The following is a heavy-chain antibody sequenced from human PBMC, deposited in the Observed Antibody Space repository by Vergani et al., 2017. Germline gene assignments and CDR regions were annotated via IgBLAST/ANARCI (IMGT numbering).Heavy chain of an antibody. CDR3: AEDTHSWQRADR. D-gene: IGHD6-13*01. CDR2: LSTTGCA. J-gene: IGHJ5*02. V-gene: IGHV4-4*09. Sequence: QAPLQESGPGLVKPSEILSLPCHVFGVSVTDYNCNLIRQAPGKGLEWIGSLSTTGCATHASHNPSLKSRVSISVDTSKSQFSLRLTSVTAADSAIYYCAEDTHSWQRADRWGQGLLVSVSS. CDR1: GVSVTDYN.